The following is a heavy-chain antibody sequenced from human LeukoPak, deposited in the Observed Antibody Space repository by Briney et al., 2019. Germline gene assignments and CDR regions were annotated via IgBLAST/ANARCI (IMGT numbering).Heavy chain of an antibody. CDR2: ISYDGSNK. J-gene: IGHJ4*02. Sequence: GGSLRLSCAASGFTFSSYAMHWVRQAPGKGLEWVAVISYDGSNKYYADSVKGRFTISRDNSKNTLYLQMNSLRAEDTAVYYCARVGPQWELLVAYFDYWGQGTLATVSS. V-gene: IGHV3-30-3*01. CDR1: GFTFSSYA. D-gene: IGHD1-26*01. CDR3: ARVGPQWELLVAYFDY.